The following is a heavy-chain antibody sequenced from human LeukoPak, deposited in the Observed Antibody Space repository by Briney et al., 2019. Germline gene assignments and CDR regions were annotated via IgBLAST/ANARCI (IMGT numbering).Heavy chain of an antibody. Sequence: ASVKVSFKASGYTFTIYAMHWVRQAPGQRLEWMGWINAGNGNTKYSQKLQGRVTITRDTSASTAYMELSSLRSEDTAVYYCARGYYDSSGYLPPFDYWGQGTLVTVSS. V-gene: IGHV1-3*01. CDR1: GYTFTIYA. CDR3: ARGYYDSSGYLPPFDY. J-gene: IGHJ4*02. CDR2: INAGNGNT. D-gene: IGHD3-22*01.